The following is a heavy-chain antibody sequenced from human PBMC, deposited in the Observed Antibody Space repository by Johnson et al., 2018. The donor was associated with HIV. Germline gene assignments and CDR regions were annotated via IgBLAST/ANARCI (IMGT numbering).Heavy chain of an antibody. Sequence: VQLVESGGGLVQPVGSLRLSCTASGFTFSNYAMSWVRQAPGKGLEWVSAISGSGGSTYYADSVKGRFTISRDNSKNTLYLQMNSLRAEDTALYYCAKDRGSPGIPAAFDIWGQGTMVTVSS. CDR1: GFTFSNYA. CDR2: ISGSGGST. CDR3: AKDRGSPGIPAAFDI. J-gene: IGHJ3*02. V-gene: IGHV3-23*04. D-gene: IGHD1-26*01.